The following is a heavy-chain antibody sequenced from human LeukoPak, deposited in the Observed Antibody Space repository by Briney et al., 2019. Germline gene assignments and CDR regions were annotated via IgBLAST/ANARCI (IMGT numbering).Heavy chain of an antibody. Sequence: GASVKVSCKASGYTFSDYYMHWVRQAPGQGLEWMGWINPNSGGTNYEQKFQGRVTMTRDTSISTAYMELSRLRSDDTAVYFCVRVSGGSGGYNKQLEYWGQGKLVTVSS. CDR3: VRVSGGSGGYNKQLEY. CDR1: GYTFSDYY. CDR2: INPNSGGT. D-gene: IGHD2-15*01. V-gene: IGHV1-2*02. J-gene: IGHJ4*02.